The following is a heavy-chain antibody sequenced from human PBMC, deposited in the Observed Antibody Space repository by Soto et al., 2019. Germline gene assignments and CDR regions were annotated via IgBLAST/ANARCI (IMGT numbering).Heavy chain of an antibody. J-gene: IGHJ6*03. CDR3: ARTVLGPDLLADSFVDYYYYMDV. CDR1: GGSIRNFY. V-gene: IGHV4-59*08. Sequence: SENLSLTCTVSGGSIRNFYWSWIRQPPGKGLEWIGYVYYTGSTSYNPSLKRRVTFSADSSRGQFSLRLNSVTAADTAVYYCARTVLGPDLLADSFVDYYYYMDVWGQGTTVT. D-gene: IGHD3-9*01. CDR2: VYYTGST.